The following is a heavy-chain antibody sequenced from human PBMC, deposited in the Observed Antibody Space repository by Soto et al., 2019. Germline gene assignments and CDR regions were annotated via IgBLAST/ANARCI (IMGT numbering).Heavy chain of an antibody. J-gene: IGHJ4*02. V-gene: IGHV3-7*03. CDR3: ARDFSLDY. Sequence: EVQLVESGGGLVQPGGSLRLSCAASGFNFSTYWMTWVRQAPGKGLEWVANIKEDGSEKYYVDSVKDRFAISRNNAKNSVYLQINSLRAEDTAVYYCARDFSLDYWGQGTLVSVSS. CDR1: GFNFSTYW. CDR2: IKEDGSEK.